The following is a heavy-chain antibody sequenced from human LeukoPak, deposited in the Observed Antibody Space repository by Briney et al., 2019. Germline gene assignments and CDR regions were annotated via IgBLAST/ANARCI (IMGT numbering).Heavy chain of an antibody. CDR1: GFTRRNHC. Sequence: WGFLRLSCAAPGFTRRNHCMNLGRPGPGEGLEWGSTIYSGGTTYYADSVMGRFTISRHNSRNTLYLQMNSLRAEDTAVYYCARVDTVMAYYFDLWGQGTLVTVSS. CDR2: IYSGGTT. V-gene: IGHV3-53*04. J-gene: IGHJ4*02. D-gene: IGHD5-18*01. CDR3: ARVDTVMAYYFDL.